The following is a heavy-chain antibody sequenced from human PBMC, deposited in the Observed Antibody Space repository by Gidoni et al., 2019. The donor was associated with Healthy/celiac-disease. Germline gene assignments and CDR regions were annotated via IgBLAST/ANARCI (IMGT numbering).Heavy chain of an antibody. J-gene: IGHJ6*02. V-gene: IGHV3-7*01. Sequence: EVRLVESGGGWVKPGGSLGLSCAASGFTFSSHCMGWSAQAPGKGLGWLANIKQDGSEKYYVVSVKGRFTISRDNAKTSLYLQMNSLRAEDTAVYYCAREPIVVVPAAMRPQDPYYYYGMDVWGQGTTVTVSS. CDR2: IKQDGSEK. CDR3: AREPIVVVPAAMRPQDPYYYYGMDV. CDR1: GFTFSSHC. D-gene: IGHD2-2*01.